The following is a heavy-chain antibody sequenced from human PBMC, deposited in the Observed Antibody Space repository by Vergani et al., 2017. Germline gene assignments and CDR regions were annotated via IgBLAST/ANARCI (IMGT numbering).Heavy chain of an antibody. V-gene: IGHV3-74*01. CDR2: INSDGSST. CDR3: AGLYSSSWYLDY. CDR1: GFTFSSYW. Sequence: EVQLVESGGGLVQPGGSLRLSCAACGFTFSSYWMHWVRQAPGKGLVWVSRINSDGSSTSYADSVKGRFTISRDHAKNTLYLQMSSLRAEDTAVYYCAGLYSSSWYLDYWGQGTLVTGAS. J-gene: IGHJ4*02. D-gene: IGHD6-13*01.